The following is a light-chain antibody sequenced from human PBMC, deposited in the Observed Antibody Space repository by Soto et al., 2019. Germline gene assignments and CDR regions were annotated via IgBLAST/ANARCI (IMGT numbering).Light chain of an antibody. CDR3: QQYNNWPRAT. CDR2: RTS. Sequence: DIVLTQSPGTLSLSPGERASLSFRAIQSVSSNYLAWYQQKPGQAPRLLMFRTSSRATGFPARFSGSGSGTEFNLTISSLQSEDFGVYYCQQYNNWPRATFGGGTKVDI. V-gene: IGKV3-15*01. J-gene: IGKJ4*01. CDR1: QSVSSN.